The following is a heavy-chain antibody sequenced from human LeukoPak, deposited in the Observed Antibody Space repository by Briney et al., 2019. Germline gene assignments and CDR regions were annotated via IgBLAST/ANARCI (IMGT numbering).Heavy chain of an antibody. V-gene: IGHV4-39*07. CDR3: RSVPAAGFYYGMDV. CDR1: GGSINSNNYY. CDR2: INHSGST. J-gene: IGHJ6*02. Sequence: SETLSLTCTVSGGSINSNNYYWSWIRQPPGKGLEWIGEINHSGSTNYNPSLKSRVTISVDTSKNQFSLKLSSVTAADTAVYYCRSVPAAGFYYGMDVWGQGTTVTVSS. D-gene: IGHD2-2*01.